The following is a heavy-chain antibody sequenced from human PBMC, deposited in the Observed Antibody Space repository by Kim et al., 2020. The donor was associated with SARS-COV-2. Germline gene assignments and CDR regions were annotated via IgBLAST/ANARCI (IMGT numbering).Heavy chain of an antibody. V-gene: IGHV1-46*01. CDR3: ARFLRDIVVVPAASGFDY. CDR2: INPSGGSS. CDR1: GYTFTSYY. D-gene: IGHD2-2*01. Sequence: ASVKVSCKASGYTFTSYYMHWVRQAPGQGLEWMGIINPSGGSSSYAQKFQGRVTMTRDTSTSTVYMELSSLRSEDTAVYYCARFLRDIVVVPAASGFDYWGQGTLVTVSS. J-gene: IGHJ4*02.